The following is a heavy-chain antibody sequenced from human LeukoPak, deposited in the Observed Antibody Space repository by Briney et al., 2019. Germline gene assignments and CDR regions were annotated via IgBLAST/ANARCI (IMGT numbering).Heavy chain of an antibody. D-gene: IGHD3-22*01. J-gene: IGHJ4*02. CDR3: ARDRIKYYYDSSGYLDY. CDR2: ISSSSSTI. Sequence: GGSLRLSCAASGFTFSSYSMNWVRQAPGKGLEWVSYISSSSSTIYYADSVKGRFTISRDNSKNTLYLQMNSLRAEDTAVYYCARDRIKYYYDSSGYLDYWGQGTLVTVSS. V-gene: IGHV3-48*01. CDR1: GFTFSSYS.